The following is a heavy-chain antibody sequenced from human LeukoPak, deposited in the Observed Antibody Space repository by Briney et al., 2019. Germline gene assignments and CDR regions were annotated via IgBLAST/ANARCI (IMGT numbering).Heavy chain of an antibody. CDR2: ISPDGNKE. CDR3: AKVNNYDDY. J-gene: IGHJ4*02. V-gene: IGHV3-30*18. Sequence: GGSLRLSCAASGFTFSIFGIHWVRQAPGKGLEWVAAISPDGNKEYYTESVKGRFTVSRDNSNNMIYLQMYSLRGEDSAVYYCAKVNNYDDYWGQGTLVTVSS. CDR1: GFTFSIFG. D-gene: IGHD1/OR15-1a*01.